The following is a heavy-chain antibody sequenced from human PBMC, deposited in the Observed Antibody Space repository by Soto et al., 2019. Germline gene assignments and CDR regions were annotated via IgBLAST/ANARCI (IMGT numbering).Heavy chain of an antibody. J-gene: IGHJ6*03. CDR2: INHSGST. CDR3: GGGGGTTVTPPYYYYYMDV. V-gene: IGHV4-34*01. Sequence: QVQLQQWGAGLLKPSETLSLTCAVYGGSFSSYYWSWIRQPPGKGLEWIGEINHSGSTNYNPSLKIRVTISAEPPKNQSSLRLTSVTAPEPAVYYWGGGGGTTVTPPYYYYYMDVWGKGTTVTVSS. CDR1: GGSFSSYY. D-gene: IGHD4-17*01.